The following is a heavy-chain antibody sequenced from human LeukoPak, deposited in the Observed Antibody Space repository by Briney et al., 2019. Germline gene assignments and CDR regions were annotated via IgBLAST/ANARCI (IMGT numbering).Heavy chain of an antibody. CDR3: ARSRGKVLRYFDWLYIWDY. CDR2: ISSSGSTI. CDR1: GFTFSDYY. D-gene: IGHD3-9*01. Sequence: GGSLRLSCAASGFTFSDYYMSWIRQAPGKGLEWVSYISSSGSTIYYADSVKGRFTISRDNAKNSLYLEMNSLRAEDTAVYYCARSRGKVLRYFDWLYIWDYWGQGTLVTVSS. J-gene: IGHJ4*02. V-gene: IGHV3-11*04.